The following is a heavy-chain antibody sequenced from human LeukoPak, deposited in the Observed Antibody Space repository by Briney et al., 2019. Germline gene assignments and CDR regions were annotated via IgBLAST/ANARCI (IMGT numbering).Heavy chain of an antibody. CDR1: GFTFSSYA. Sequence: PGGSLRLSCAASGFTFSSYAMSWVRQAPGKGLEWVSGISGSGGSTYYADSVKGRFTISRDNSKNTLYLQMNSLRAEDTAVYYCARESGYSSLNWFVPWGQGTLVTVSS. D-gene: IGHD6-19*01. CDR3: ARESGYSSLNWFVP. J-gene: IGHJ5*02. CDR2: ISGSGGST. V-gene: IGHV3-23*01.